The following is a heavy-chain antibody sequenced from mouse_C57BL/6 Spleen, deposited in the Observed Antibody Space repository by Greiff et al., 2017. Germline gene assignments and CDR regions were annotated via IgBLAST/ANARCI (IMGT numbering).Heavy chain of an antibody. V-gene: IGHV14-2*01. J-gene: IGHJ3*01. CDR3: ARWPMVSASRCAY. Sequence: EVQLQQSGAELVKPGASVKLSCTASGFNIKDYYMHWVKQRPEQGLEWIGRIDPEDGETKYAAKFQGKATIPADKSSNTAYLQLSSLTSEDTAVYYGARWPMVSASRCAYWGQGTLVTVSA. CDR2: IDPEDGET. D-gene: IGHD2-2*01. CDR1: GFNIKDYY.